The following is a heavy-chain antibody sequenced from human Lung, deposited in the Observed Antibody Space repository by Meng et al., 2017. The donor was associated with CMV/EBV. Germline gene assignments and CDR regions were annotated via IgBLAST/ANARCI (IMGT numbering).Heavy chain of an antibody. CDR1: GFTFSDYY. CDR2: ISSSGSTI. CDR3: ASRATGYSSSYIDY. Sequence: SCAASGFTFSDYYMSWIRQAPGKGLEWVSYISSSGSTIYYADSVKGRFTISRDNAKNSLYLQMNSLRAEDTAVYYCASRATGYSSSYIDYWGQGPLVPVSS. V-gene: IGHV3-11*04. J-gene: IGHJ4*02. D-gene: IGHD6-6*01.